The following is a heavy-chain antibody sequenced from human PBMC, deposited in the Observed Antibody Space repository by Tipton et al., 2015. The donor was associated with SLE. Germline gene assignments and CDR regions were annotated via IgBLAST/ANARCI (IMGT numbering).Heavy chain of an antibody. CDR1: GGSFSGYY. CDR2: INHSGDT. D-gene: IGHD3-10*01. Sequence: TLSLTCAVYGGSFSGYYWSWIRQPPGKGLEWVGEINHSGDTNYKPSLKSRVTISLDTSKNQFSLKLTSVTAADTAVYYCARHLWFGEPYGMDVWGQGTTGTVS. CDR3: ARHLWFGEPYGMDV. J-gene: IGHJ6*02. V-gene: IGHV4-34*01.